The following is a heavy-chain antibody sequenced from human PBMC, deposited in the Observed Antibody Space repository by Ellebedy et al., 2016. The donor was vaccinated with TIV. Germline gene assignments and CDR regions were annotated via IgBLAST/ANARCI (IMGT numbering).Heavy chain of an antibody. V-gene: IGHV3-7*01. CDR3: ATDGSYGDYLSPTHAFEM. D-gene: IGHD4-17*01. J-gene: IGHJ3*02. CDR1: RFSFSSYW. CDR2: INRDGGET. Sequence: GGSLRLSCAASRFSFSSYWMTWVRQAPGKGLEWVANINRDGGETFYVDSVKGRFTISRDNAKNSLYLQVNSLRAEDTAVYYCATDGSYGDYLSPTHAFEMWGQGTMVTVSS.